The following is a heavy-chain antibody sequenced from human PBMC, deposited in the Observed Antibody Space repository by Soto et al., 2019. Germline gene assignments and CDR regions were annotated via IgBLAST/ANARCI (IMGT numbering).Heavy chain of an antibody. CDR2: ISGSGGST. Sequence: PGGSRRLSCAASGGTFSRYAMSGGRQAPGKGLEWVSVISGSGGSTYYANSVKGRFTISKDNSKNTLYLQRNSLRAEDTAGYYYAKELICCCWYDGCYFDYWGQGALVTISS. V-gene: IGHV3-23*01. CDR3: AKELICCCWYDGCYFDY. D-gene: IGHD6-13*01. CDR1: GGTFSRYA. J-gene: IGHJ4*02.